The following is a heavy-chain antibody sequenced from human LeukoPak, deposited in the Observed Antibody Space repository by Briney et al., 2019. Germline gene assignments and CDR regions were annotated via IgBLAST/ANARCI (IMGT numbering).Heavy chain of an antibody. CDR3: AKDIYDSSGYVFDY. CDR2: ISWNSGSI. CDR1: GFTFDDYA. V-gene: IGHV3-9*01. D-gene: IGHD3-22*01. J-gene: IGHJ4*02. Sequence: SGGSLRLSCAASGFTFDDYAMHWVRQAPGKGLEWVSGISWNSGSIGYADSVKGRFTISRDNAKNSLYLQMNSLRAEDTALYYCAKDIYDSSGYVFDYWGQGTLVTVSS.